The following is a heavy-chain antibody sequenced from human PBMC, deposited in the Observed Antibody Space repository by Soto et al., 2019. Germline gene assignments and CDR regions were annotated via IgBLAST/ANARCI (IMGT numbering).Heavy chain of an antibody. CDR2: IYYSGST. D-gene: IGHD3-10*01. CDR1: GGSISSYY. J-gene: IGHJ4*02. CDR3: ARGIGSGTRLPYFDY. V-gene: IGHV4-59*01. Sequence: QVQLQESGPGLVKPSETLSLTCTVSGGSISSYYWSWIRQPPGKGLEWIGYIYYSGSTNYNPSLKSRVTISVDTSKNQFSLKLSSVTAADTAVYYCARGIGSGTRLPYFDYWGQGTLVTVSS.